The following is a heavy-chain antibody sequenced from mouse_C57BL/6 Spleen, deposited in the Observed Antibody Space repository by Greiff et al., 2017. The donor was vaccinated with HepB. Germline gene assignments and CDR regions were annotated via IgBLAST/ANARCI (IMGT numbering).Heavy chain of an antibody. D-gene: IGHD2-4*01. CDR3: ARAIIYYDYDGWYFDV. CDR1: GYTFTSYW. CDR2: IDPNSGGT. J-gene: IGHJ1*03. Sequence: QVQLQQSGAELVKPGASVKLSCKASGYTFTSYWMHWVKQRPGRGLEWIGRIDPNSGGTKYNEKFKSKATLTVDKPSSTAYMQLSSLTSEDSAVYYCARAIIYYDYDGWYFDVWGTGTTVTVSS. V-gene: IGHV1-72*01.